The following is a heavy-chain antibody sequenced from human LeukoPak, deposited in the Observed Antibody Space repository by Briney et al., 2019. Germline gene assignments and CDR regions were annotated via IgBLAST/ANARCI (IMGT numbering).Heavy chain of an antibody. V-gene: IGHV3-30*03. CDR1: KFTFSNYV. CDR2: ISFDGSNK. J-gene: IGHJ4*02. Sequence: PGGSLRLSFAASKFTFSNYVMSWVRQAPGKGLEWVAVISFDGSNKYYGDSLKGRFTISRDNSKNTLYLQMNSLRGEDMAIYYCARDFGWLSGFDYWGQGTLVTVSS. D-gene: IGHD3-9*01. CDR3: ARDFGWLSGFDY.